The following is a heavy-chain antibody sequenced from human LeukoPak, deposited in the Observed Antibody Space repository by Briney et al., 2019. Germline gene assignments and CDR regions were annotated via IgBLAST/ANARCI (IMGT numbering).Heavy chain of an antibody. CDR3: AKVGIVGATALDY. Sequence: QPGGSLRLSCAPSGFTFSSYAMSWVRQAPGKGLEWVSGISGCGRRPYYADSVQGRFTISRDNSKHTLYLQMNSLRAEDTAVYYCAKVGIVGATALDYWGQGTLVTVSS. D-gene: IGHD1-26*01. V-gene: IGHV3-23*01. CDR1: GFTFSSYA. CDR2: ISGCGRRP. J-gene: IGHJ4*02.